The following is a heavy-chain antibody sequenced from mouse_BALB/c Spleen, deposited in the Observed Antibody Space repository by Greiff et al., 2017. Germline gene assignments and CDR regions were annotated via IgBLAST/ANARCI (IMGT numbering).Heavy chain of an antibody. V-gene: IGHV1S29*02. CDR2: IYPYNGGT. CDR3: ARNYVSSSWFAY. Sequence: EVQLQQSGPELVKPGASVKISCKASGYTFTDYNMHWVKQNHGKSLEWIGYIYPYNGGTGYNQKFKSKATLTVDNSSSTAYMELRSLTSEDSAVYYCARNYVSSSWFAYWGQGTLVTVSA. CDR1: GYTFTDYN. J-gene: IGHJ3*01. D-gene: IGHD1-1*01.